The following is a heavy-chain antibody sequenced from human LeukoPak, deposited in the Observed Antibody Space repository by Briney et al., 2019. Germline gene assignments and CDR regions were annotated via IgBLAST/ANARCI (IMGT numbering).Heavy chain of an antibody. CDR2: IYYNGST. D-gene: IGHD1-14*01. Sequence: SETLSLTCTVSGGSIRSSYYYWGWIRQPPGKGLEWIGSIYYNGSTYYNPSLKSRVTISVDTSKNQFSLKLSSVTAADTAVYYCASGTRGYFDYWGQGTLVTVSS. V-gene: IGHV4-39*07. J-gene: IGHJ4*02. CDR1: GGSIRSSYYY. CDR3: ASGTRGYFDY.